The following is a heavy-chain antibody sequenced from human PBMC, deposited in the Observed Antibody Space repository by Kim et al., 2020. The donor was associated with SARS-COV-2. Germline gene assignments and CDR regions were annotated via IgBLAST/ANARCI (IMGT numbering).Heavy chain of an antibody. Sequence: GGSLRLSCAASGFTVSSNYMSWVRQAPGKGLEWVSVIYSGGSTYYADSVKGRFTISRDNSKNTLYLQMNSLRAEDTAVYYCAREAYYDFWSGPSVRMDVWGQGTTVTVSS. J-gene: IGHJ6*02. CDR1: GFTVSSNY. CDR3: AREAYYDFWSGPSVRMDV. CDR2: IYSGGST. D-gene: IGHD3-3*01. V-gene: IGHV3-53*01.